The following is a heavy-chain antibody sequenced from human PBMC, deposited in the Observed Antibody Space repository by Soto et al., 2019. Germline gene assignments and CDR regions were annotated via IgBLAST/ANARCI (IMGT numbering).Heavy chain of an antibody. CDR2: IYYSGST. Sequence: TLSLTCTVSGGSISSGGYYWSWIRQHPGKGLEWIGYIYYSGSTYYNPSLKSRVTISVDTSKNQFSLKLSSVTAADTAVYYCARGRGLRYFDWLLGNWFDPWGQGTLVTVSS. J-gene: IGHJ5*02. D-gene: IGHD3-9*01. V-gene: IGHV4-31*02. CDR1: GGSISSGGYY. CDR3: ARGRGLRYFDWLLGNWFDP.